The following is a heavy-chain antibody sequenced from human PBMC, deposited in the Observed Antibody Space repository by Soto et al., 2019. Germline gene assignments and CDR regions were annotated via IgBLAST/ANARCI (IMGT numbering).Heavy chain of an antibody. CDR1: GFTFSSYS. Sequence: PGGSLRLSCAASGFTFSSYSMNWVRQAPGKGLEWVSSISSSSSYIYYADSVKGRFTISRDNAKNSLYLQMNSLRAEDTAVYYCARDYYRFNSGYGFSMDVWGQGTKVTVSS. J-gene: IGHJ6*02. CDR2: ISSSSSYI. CDR3: ARDYYRFNSGYGFSMDV. D-gene: IGHD5-12*01. V-gene: IGHV3-21*01.